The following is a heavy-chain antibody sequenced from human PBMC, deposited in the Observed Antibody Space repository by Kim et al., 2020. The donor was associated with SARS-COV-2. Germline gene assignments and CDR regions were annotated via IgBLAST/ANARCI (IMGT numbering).Heavy chain of an antibody. CDR3: ARHYNCSGGSCFDAFDI. V-gene: IGHV4-39*01. D-gene: IGHD2-15*01. CDR2: IYYSGST. J-gene: IGHJ3*02. CDR1: GGSISSSSYY. Sequence: SETLSLTCTVSGGSISSSSYYWGWILQPPGKGLEWIGSIYYSGSTYYNPSLKSRVTISVDTSKNQFSLKLSSVTAADTAVYYCARHYNCSGGSCFDAFDIWGQGTMVTVSS.